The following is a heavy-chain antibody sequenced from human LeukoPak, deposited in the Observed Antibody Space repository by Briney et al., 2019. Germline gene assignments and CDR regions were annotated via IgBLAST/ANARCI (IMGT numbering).Heavy chain of an antibody. D-gene: IGHD3-22*01. J-gene: IGHJ4*02. Sequence: PGGSLRLSCAASGFTFSSYAMSWVRQAPGKGLEWVSAISGSGGSTYYADSVKGRFTISRDNSKNTLYLQMNSLRAEDTAVYYCARDKNPEGYYDSSGYYDYWGQGTLVTVSS. CDR2: ISGSGGST. CDR1: GFTFSSYA. V-gene: IGHV3-23*01. CDR3: ARDKNPEGYYDSSGYYDY.